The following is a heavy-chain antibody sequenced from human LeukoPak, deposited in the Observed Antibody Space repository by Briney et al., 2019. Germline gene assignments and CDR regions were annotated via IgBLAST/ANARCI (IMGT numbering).Heavy chain of an antibody. J-gene: IGHJ4*02. Sequence: SETLSLTCTVSGGSISSGSYYWSWIRQPAGKGLEWIGRIYTNGSTNYNPSLKSRVTISVDTSKNQFSLKLSSVTAADTAVYYCARAGHRSGGDYFDYWGQGTLVTVSS. V-gene: IGHV4-61*02. CDR1: GGSISSGSYY. D-gene: IGHD3-10*01. CDR2: IYTNGST. CDR3: ARAGHRSGGDYFDY.